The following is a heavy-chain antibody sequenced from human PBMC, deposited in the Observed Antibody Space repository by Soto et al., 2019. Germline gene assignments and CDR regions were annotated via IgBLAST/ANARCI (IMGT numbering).Heavy chain of an antibody. J-gene: IGHJ4*02. D-gene: IGHD4-17*01. CDR1: GYTFTSHD. Sequence: QVQLVQSGAEVKKSGASVKVSCKASGYTFTSHDINWVRQATGQGLEWMGWMNPNSGNTGYAQKFQGRVTMTRNTAISTADMELSSLRSEDTAVYYCARWAYGDYARFDYWGQGTLVTVSS. CDR3: ARWAYGDYARFDY. V-gene: IGHV1-8*01. CDR2: MNPNSGNT.